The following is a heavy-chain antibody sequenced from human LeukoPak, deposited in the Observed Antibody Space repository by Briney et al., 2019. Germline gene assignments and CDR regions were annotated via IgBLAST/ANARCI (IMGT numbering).Heavy chain of an antibody. CDR1: GFTFSSYA. D-gene: IGHD3-9*01. CDR3: TKSRILTGYTHNY. V-gene: IGHV3-23*01. CDR2: ISGSGGST. Sequence: GGSLRLSCAASGFTFSSYAMSWVRQAPGRGLEWVSAISGSGGSTYYADSVKGRFTVSRDNSQNTLYLQMNSLRAEDTAVYYCTKSRILTGYTHNYWGQGTLVTVSS. J-gene: IGHJ4*02.